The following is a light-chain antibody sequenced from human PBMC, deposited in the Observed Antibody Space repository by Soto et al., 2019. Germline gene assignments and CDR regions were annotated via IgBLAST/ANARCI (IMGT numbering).Light chain of an antibody. J-gene: IGKJ5*01. Sequence: EIVMTQSPATLSVSPGERAILSCRASQSIRINLAWYQQKPGQAPRILIYAASNRATGVPARFSGSWSGTEFTLTISSMKSEDFAVYYCQQYNNWITFGQGTRLEIK. V-gene: IGKV3-15*01. CDR2: AAS. CDR3: QQYNNWIT. CDR1: QSIRIN.